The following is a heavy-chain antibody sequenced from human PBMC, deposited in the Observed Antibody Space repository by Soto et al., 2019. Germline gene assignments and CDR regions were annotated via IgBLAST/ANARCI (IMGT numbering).Heavy chain of an antibody. J-gene: IGHJ6*03. D-gene: IGHD3-16*01. CDR2: IPGSGGHKLHP. CDR3: TKEIASDGGYMDF. Sequence: GGSLRLSCEASGFTFTNYAMSWVRLAPGQGLEWVSTIPGSGGHKLHPEYADSVKGRFTISRDNSKDTLYLQMDSLSAEDTAVYYCTKEIASDGGYMDFWGQGTTVTVSS. CDR1: GFTFTNYA. V-gene: IGHV3-23*01.